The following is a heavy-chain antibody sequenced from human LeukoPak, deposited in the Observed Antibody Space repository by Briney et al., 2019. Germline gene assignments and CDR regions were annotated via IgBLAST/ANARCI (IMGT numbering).Heavy chain of an antibody. CDR1: GASMSFSRFY. D-gene: IGHD5-18*01. J-gene: IGHJ6*03. CDR3: AREGYSYGYYYYYYMDV. V-gene: IGHV4-39*02. Sequence: SSETLSLTCTVSGASMSFSRFYWGWIRQPPGKGLEWVGTIYYSGSTYYNPSLNSRVIISLDTSKNQFSLRLSSVTAADTAVYYCAREGYSYGYYYYYYMDVWGRGTTVTISS. CDR2: IYYSGST.